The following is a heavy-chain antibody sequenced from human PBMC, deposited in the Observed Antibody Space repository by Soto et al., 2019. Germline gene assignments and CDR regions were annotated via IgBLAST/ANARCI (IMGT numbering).Heavy chain of an antibody. CDR3: ARNELSLVLNYYYHYGMDV. J-gene: IGHJ6*02. CDR2: ISSSSSYI. V-gene: IGHV3-21*01. CDR1: GFTFSSYS. Sequence: GGSLRLSCAASGFTFSSYSMNWVRQAPGKGLEWVSSISSSSSYIYYADSVKGRFTISRDNAKNSLYLQMNSLRAEDTAVYYCARNELSLVLNYYYHYGMDVWGQGTTVTVSS. D-gene: IGHD3-16*02.